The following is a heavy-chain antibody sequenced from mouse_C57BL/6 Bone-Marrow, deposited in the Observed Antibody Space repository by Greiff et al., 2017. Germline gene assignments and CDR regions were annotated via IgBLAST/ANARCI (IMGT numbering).Heavy chain of an antibody. V-gene: IGHV1-69*01. CDR2: IDPSDSYT. CDR3: ARDGWPSYYFDY. J-gene: IGHJ2*01. D-gene: IGHD2-3*01. Sequence: QVQLQQPGAELVMPGASVKLSCKASGYTFTSYWMHWVKQRPGQGLEWIGEIDPSDSYTNYNQKFKGKSTLTVDKSSSTAYMQRSSLTSEDSAVYYSARDGWPSYYFDYWGQGTTLTVSS. CDR1: GYTFTSYW.